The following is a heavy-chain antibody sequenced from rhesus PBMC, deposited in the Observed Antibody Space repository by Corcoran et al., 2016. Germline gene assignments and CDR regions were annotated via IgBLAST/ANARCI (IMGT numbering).Heavy chain of an antibody. Sequence: LKLSCAASGFTFSSYGMSWVRQAPGKGLEWVSGINSGGGSTYNADPVKGRFTISRDNSKNTLSLQMNSLRAEDTAVYYCAKGYYEDDYGYYYTDLPFDYWGQGVLVTVSS. V-gene: IGHV3S5*01. CDR3: AKGYYEDDYGYYYTDLPFDY. J-gene: IGHJ4*01. CDR2: INSGGGST. D-gene: IGHD3-9*01. CDR1: GFTFSSYG.